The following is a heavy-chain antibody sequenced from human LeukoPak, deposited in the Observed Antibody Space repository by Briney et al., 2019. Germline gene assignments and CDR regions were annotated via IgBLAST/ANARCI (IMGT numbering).Heavy chain of an antibody. D-gene: IGHD1-26*01. CDR2: ISSSGGTI. V-gene: IGHV3-11*04. CDR3: ARRSGSHLVFDY. J-gene: IGHJ4*02. CDR1: GFTFSDYY. Sequence: GGSLRLSCAASGFTFSDYYMSWIRQAPGEGLEWVSYISSSGGTIYYADSVKGRFTISRDNAKNSLYLQMNSLRAEDTAVYYCARRSGSHLVFDYWGQGTLVTVSS.